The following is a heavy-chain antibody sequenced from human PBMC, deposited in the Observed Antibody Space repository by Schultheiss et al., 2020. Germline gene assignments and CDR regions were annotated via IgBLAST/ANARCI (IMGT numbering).Heavy chain of an antibody. CDR1: RFTFSSYG. CDR2: ISYDGSEK. CDR3: AKRMLTHELTPVDY. D-gene: IGHD4-23*01. V-gene: IGHV3-30*12. J-gene: IGHJ4*02. Sequence: GESLKISCSASRFTFSSYGMHWVRQAPGKGPEWVAVISYDGSEKYNADSVKGRFTISRDNSKNTLYLQMNSLRAEDTAVYYCAKRMLTHELTPVDYWGQGTLVTVSS.